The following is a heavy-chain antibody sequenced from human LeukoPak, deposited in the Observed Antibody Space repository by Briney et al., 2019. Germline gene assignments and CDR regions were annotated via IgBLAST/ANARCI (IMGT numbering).Heavy chain of an antibody. V-gene: IGHV3-74*01. Sequence: GGSLGPSGPPSGLPLSSSWRHWVRQVPGKGLVWFSRINSDGSSTSYADSVKGRFTISRDNAKNTLYLQMNSLRAEDTAVYYCARDSYYYYGMDVWGQGTTVTVSS. CDR1: GLPLSSSW. J-gene: IGHJ6*01. CDR2: INSDGSST. CDR3: ARDSYYYYGMDV.